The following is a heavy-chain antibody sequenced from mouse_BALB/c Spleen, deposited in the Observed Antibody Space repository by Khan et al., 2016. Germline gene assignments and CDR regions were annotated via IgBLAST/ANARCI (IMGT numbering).Heavy chain of an antibody. D-gene: IGHD2-14*01. CDR2: IYSGDGDT. J-gene: IGHJ3*01. Sequence: VQLKQSGAELVRPGSSVKISCKASGFAFSSYWMNWVKQRPGQGLEWIGQIYSGDGDTNYNGKYKGKATLTADKSSSTAYMQLSSLSSEDSAVYFWAIGTPFANWGQGTLVTVSA. CDR1: GFAFSSYW. CDR3: AIGTPFAN. V-gene: IGHV1-80*01.